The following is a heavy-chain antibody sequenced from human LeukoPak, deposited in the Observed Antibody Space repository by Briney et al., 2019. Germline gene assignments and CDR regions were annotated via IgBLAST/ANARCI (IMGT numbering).Heavy chain of an antibody. CDR3: ARSSGYYYEYFQH. J-gene: IGHJ1*01. CDR2: IYHSGST. D-gene: IGHD3-22*01. CDR1: GGSISSSNW. Sequence: SETLSLTCAVSGGSISSSNWWSWVRQPPGKGLEWIGEIYHSGSTNYNPSLKSRVTISVDKSKNQFSLKLSSVTAADTAVYYCARSSGYYYEYFQHWGQGTLVTVSS. V-gene: IGHV4-4*02.